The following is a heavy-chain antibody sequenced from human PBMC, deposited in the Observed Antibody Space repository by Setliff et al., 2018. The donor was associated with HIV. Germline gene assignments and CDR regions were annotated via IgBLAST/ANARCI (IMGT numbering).Heavy chain of an antibody. CDR3: ARGKSGSYDAYDM. J-gene: IGHJ3*02. CDR1: GYSISNGYY. D-gene: IGHD5-12*01. V-gene: IGHV4-38-2*01. CDR2: MFHSGNT. Sequence: SETLSLTCAVSGYSISNGYYWGWLRQSPGEGLEWIGSMFHSGNTYYNPSLESRVSMSVDTSTNQVSLQLSSVTAADTAVYYCARGKSGSYDAYDMWGQGTMVTVSS.